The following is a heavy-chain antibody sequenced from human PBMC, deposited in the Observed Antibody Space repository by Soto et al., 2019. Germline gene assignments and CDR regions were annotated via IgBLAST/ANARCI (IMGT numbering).Heavy chain of an antibody. Sequence: PSETLSLTCTVSGYTISSDSYWGWIRHPPGKGPEGIASIYHGGTTFYNPSLKGRFTISVDKSNNQLSLKLSSVTAADTAVYYCAKEDITVVAGHSFDYWGHGTLVTVSS. D-gene: IGHD2-15*01. CDR2: IYHGGTT. CDR1: GYTISSDSY. CDR3: AKEDITVVAGHSFDY. J-gene: IGHJ4*01. V-gene: IGHV4-38-2*02.